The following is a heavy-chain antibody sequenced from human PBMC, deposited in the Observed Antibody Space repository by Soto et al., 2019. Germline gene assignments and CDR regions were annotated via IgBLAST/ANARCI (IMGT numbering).Heavy chain of an antibody. CDR2: VYWDDDK. CDR3: AQTLRAYYYYLDV. V-gene: IGHV2-5*02. J-gene: IGHJ6*03. CDR1: GFSLSTTGVG. Sequence: QITLKESGPTLVKPTQTLTLTCTFSGFSLSTTGVGVGWIRQPPGKALECLALVYWDDDKRYSPSLKSRLTITKDTSKNXXXXXXXNMDPVDTATYYCAQTLRAYYYYLDVWGKGTTVTVSS.